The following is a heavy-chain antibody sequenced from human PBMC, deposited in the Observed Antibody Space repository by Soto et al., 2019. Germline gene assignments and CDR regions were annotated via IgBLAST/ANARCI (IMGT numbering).Heavy chain of an antibody. CDR3: AKDRGGMVIADFDY. D-gene: IGHD2-21*01. J-gene: IGHJ4*02. CDR2: SYFGGST. Sequence: QAQLQESGPGLVKSSETLSLTCTVSGGSISSFYWSWIRQPPGKGLEWIGYSYFGGSTNYIPSLKSRVTRSADTSKNQFSLKLRAVTAADTAIYYCAKDRGGMVIADFDYWGQGTLVTVSS. V-gene: IGHV4-59*01. CDR1: GGSISSFY.